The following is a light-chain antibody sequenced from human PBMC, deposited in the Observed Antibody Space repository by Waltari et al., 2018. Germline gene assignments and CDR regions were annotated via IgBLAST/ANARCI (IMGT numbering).Light chain of an antibody. CDR1: RTDVEDYDP. J-gene: IGLJ3*02. Sequence: QSALTQPPSASGSPGQSITISCPGIRTDVEDYDPLFWYQQPPGKAPKLLIYEDTQRPSGVPDRFSGSKSDNTASLAVSGLQAEDEADYYCSSYAGGSSLMFGGGTKLTVL. CDR2: EDT. V-gene: IGLV2-8*01. CDR3: SSYAGGSSLM.